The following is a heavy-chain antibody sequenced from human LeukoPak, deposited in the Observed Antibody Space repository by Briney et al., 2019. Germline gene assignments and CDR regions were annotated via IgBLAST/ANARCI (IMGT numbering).Heavy chain of an antibody. J-gene: IGHJ4*02. Sequence: GASVKVSCKASGGTFSSYAISWVRQAPGQGLEWMGWINPNSGGTNYAQKFQGRVTMTRDTSISTAYMELSRLRSDDTAVYYCAREAGSTIFGVVYFDYWGQGTLVTVSS. CDR3: AREAGSTIFGVVYFDY. CDR2: INPNSGGT. D-gene: IGHD3-3*01. CDR1: GGTFSSYA. V-gene: IGHV1-2*02.